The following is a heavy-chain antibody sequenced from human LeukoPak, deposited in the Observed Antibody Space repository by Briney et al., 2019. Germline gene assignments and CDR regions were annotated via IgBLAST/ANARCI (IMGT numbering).Heavy chain of an antibody. V-gene: IGHV4-59*08. J-gene: IGHJ3*02. Sequence: SETLSLTCTVSGGSISSYYWSWIRQPPGKGLEWIGYIYYSGSTNYSPSLKSRVTISVDTSKNQFSLKLSSVTAADTAEYYCARFVVVTAIPGAFDIWGQGTMVTVSS. CDR2: IYYSGST. CDR1: GGSISSYY. D-gene: IGHD2-21*02. CDR3: ARFVVVTAIPGAFDI.